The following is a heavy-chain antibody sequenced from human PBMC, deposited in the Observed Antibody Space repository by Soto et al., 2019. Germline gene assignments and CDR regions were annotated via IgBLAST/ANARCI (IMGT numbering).Heavy chain of an antibody. V-gene: IGHV3-23*01. CDR1: GISFVNYA. CDR2: LSGSGTST. J-gene: IGHJ4*02. D-gene: IGHD6-19*01. Sequence: GGSLRLSCAASGISFVNYAMNWVRQAPGKGLEWVSGLSGSGTSTYYADSVKGRFTISRDNSRDTLFLQMNSLTADDTAVYYCAKATTNGGWFNPFDSWGQGALVTVSS. CDR3: AKATTNGGWFNPFDS.